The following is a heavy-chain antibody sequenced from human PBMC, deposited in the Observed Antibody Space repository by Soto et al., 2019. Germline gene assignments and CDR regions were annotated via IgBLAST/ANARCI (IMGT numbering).Heavy chain of an antibody. CDR1: GFTFRSYG. CDR3: ARDRLVRYGYGRDV. J-gene: IGHJ6*02. D-gene: IGHD2-2*01. Sequence: QMQLVESGGGVVQPGRSLRLSCAASGFTFRSYGIHWVRQAPGKGLEWVALIWVDGSKKYYVDSVKGRFAVSRDNSKKTLYLKMNSLRVEDTGVYYWARDRLVRYGYGRDVWGQGTTVTVSS. V-gene: IGHV3-33*01. CDR2: IWVDGSKK.